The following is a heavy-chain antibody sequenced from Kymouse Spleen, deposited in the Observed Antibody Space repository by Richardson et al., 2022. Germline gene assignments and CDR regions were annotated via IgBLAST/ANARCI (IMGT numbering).Heavy chain of an antibody. CDR1: GFTFSSYG. CDR3: ARVWDYYGMDV. CDR2: IWYDGSNK. D-gene: IGHD7-27*02. V-gene: IGHV3-33*01. J-gene: IGHJ6*02. Sequence: QVQLVESGGGVVQPGRSLRLSCAASGFTFSSYGMHWVRQAPGKGLEWVAVIWYDGSNKYYADSVKGRFTISRDNSKNTLYLQMNSLRAEDTAVYYCARVWDYYGMDVWGQGTTVTVSS.